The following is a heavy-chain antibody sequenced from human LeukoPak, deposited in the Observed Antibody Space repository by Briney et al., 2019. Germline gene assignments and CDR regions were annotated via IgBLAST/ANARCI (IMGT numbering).Heavy chain of an antibody. Sequence: GGPLRLSCAASKFSFSSYWMHWVRQAPGKGLVWVSRINSDGSRTNYADSVKGRFTISRDNAKNTLYLQMSSLRAEDTAVYYCARVLTGSWDWFDPWGQGTLATVSS. CDR2: INSDGSRT. CDR3: ARVLTGSWDWFDP. J-gene: IGHJ5*02. CDR1: KFSFSSYW. D-gene: IGHD2-8*02. V-gene: IGHV3-74*01.